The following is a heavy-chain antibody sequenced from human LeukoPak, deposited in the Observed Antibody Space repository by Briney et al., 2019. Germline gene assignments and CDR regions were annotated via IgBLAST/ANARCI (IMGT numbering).Heavy chain of an antibody. D-gene: IGHD4-23*01. V-gene: IGHV4-59*01. CDR2: IYYSGST. Sequence: PSETPSLTCTVSGGSISSYYWSWIRQPPGKGLEWIGYIYYSGSTNYNPSLKSRVTISVDTSKNQFSLKLSSVTAADTAVYYCARGDPTPLDYWGQGTLVTVSS. CDR1: GGSISSYY. J-gene: IGHJ4*02. CDR3: ARGDPTPLDY.